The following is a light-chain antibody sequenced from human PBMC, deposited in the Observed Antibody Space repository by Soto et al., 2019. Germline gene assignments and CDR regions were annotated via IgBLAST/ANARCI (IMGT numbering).Light chain of an antibody. CDR1: SSDIGAYDY. Sequence: QSALTQPASLSGSPGQSITISCTGTSSDIGAYDYVSWFQQHPGKAPKLMISEVNNRPSGVSNRFSGYKSGNTAYLTISGLQVEDEAEYFCSSFTTTSPHVFGTGTKVTVL. CDR3: SSFTTTSPHV. V-gene: IGLV2-14*01. CDR2: EVN. J-gene: IGLJ1*01.